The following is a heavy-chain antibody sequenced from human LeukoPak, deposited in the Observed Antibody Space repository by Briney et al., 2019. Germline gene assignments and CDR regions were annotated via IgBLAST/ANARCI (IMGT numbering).Heavy chain of an antibody. J-gene: IGHJ4*02. Sequence: PGGSLRLSCAASGFTFSSYDMSWVRQAPGKGLEWVSAISGSGGSTYYADSVKGRFTISRDNSKNTLYLQMNSLRAEDTAVYYCAKEASRIKLLWFGDPDYWGQGTLVTVSS. CDR1: GFTFSSYD. D-gene: IGHD3-10*01. V-gene: IGHV3-23*01. CDR3: AKEASRIKLLWFGDPDY. CDR2: ISGSGGST.